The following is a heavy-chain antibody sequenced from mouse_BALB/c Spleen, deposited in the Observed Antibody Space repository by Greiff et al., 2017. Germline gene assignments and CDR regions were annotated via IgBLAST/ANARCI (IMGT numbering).Heavy chain of an antibody. CDR1: GYSITSGYY. V-gene: IGHV3-6*02. J-gene: IGHJ3*01. D-gene: IGHD2-4*01. CDR2: ISYDGSN. Sequence: DVKLQESGPGLVKPSQSLSLTCSVTGYSITSGYYWNWIRQLPGNKLEWMGYISYDGSNNYNPSLKNRISITRDTSKNQFFLKLNSVTTEDTATYYCAREWGITTAFAYWGQGTLVTVSA. CDR3: AREWGITTAFAY.